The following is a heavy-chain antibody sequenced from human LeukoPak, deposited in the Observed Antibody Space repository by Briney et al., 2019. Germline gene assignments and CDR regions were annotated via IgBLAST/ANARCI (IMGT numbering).Heavy chain of an antibody. CDR1: GGSISSGSYY. J-gene: IGHJ4*02. V-gene: IGHV4-61*02. Sequence: SETLSLTCTVSGGSISSGSYYWSWIRQPAGKGLEWIGRIYTRGSTNYNPSLKSRVTISVDTSKNQFSLKLSSVTSADTAVYYXXXXXXXXTYGYGPWELPVSYFDYWGPGTLVTVSS. CDR3: XXXXXXXTYGYGPWELPVSYFDY. CDR2: IYTRGST. D-gene: IGHD1-26*01.